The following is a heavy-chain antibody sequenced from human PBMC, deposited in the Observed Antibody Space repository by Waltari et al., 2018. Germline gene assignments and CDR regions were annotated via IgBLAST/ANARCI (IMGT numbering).Heavy chain of an antibody. CDR2: IYYSGST. CDR1: GGSISSSSYY. D-gene: IGHD3-9*01. Sequence: QLQLQESGPGLVKPSETLSLTCTVSGGSISSSSYYWGWIRQPPGKGLEWIGSIYYSGSTYYNPSLKSRVTISVDTSKNQFSLKLSSVTAADTAVYYCARVVGYDILTGYYKDWYFDLWGRGTLVTVSS. V-gene: IGHV4-39*07. J-gene: IGHJ2*01. CDR3: ARVVGYDILTGYYKDWYFDL.